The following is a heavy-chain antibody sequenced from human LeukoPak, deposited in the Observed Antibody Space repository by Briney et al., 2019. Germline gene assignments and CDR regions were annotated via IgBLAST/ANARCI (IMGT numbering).Heavy chain of an antibody. Sequence: PSETLSLTCTVSGGSISSYYWSWIRQPAGKGLEWIGRIYSSGNTNYNPSLKSRVTMSVDTSKNQFSLNLSSVTAADTAVYYCAPPPYYYEANGYSVAWGQGTLVTVSS. V-gene: IGHV4-4*07. J-gene: IGHJ5*02. CDR2: IYSSGNT. CDR1: GGSISSYY. CDR3: APPPYYYEANGYSVA. D-gene: IGHD3-22*01.